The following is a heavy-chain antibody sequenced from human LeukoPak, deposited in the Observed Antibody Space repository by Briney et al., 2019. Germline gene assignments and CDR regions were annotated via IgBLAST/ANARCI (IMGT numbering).Heavy chain of an antibody. CDR3: ARFETVAAKPFEY. J-gene: IGHJ4*02. V-gene: IGHV3-21*01. CDR1: GFIFSDYS. CDR2: ISSESTYI. Sequence: GGSLRLSCAATGFIFSDYSMNGVRQAAGMGLEWVSSISSESTYILYADSVKGRFTISRDNAKNSLYLQMDSLRAEDTAVYYCARFETVAAKPFEYWGQGALVTVSS. D-gene: IGHD6-19*01.